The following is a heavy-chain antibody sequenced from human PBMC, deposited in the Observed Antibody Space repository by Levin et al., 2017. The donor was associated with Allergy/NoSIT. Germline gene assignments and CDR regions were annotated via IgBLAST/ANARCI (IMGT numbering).Heavy chain of an antibody. CDR3: ARAGPSYLGVYFDY. CDR1: GGSFSGYY. Sequence: SQTLSLTCAVYGGSFSGYYWSWIRQPPGKGLEWIGEINHSGSTNYNPSLKSRVTISVDTSKNQFSLKLSSVTAADTAVYYCARAGPSYLGVYFDYWGQGTLVTVSS. V-gene: IGHV4-34*01. CDR2: INHSGST. J-gene: IGHJ4*02. D-gene: IGHD3-10*01.